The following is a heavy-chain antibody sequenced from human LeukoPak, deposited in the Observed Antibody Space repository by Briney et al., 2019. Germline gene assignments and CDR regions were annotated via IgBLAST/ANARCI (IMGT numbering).Heavy chain of an antibody. D-gene: IGHD6-19*01. CDR2: IFPGDSHT. V-gene: IGHV5-51*01. CDR3: ARIAVAGTGAYYYYMDV. J-gene: IGHJ6*03. Sequence: GESLKISCKGFGYSFTSYRIGRGRQMPGKGLEGMGIIFPGDSHTRYSPSFQGQVTISADKSISTAYLQWSSLKASDTAMYYCARIAVAGTGAYYYYMDVWGKGTTVTVSS. CDR1: GYSFTSYR.